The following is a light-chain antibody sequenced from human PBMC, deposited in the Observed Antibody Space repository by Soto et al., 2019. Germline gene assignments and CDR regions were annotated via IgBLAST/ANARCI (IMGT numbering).Light chain of an antibody. CDR3: QQYQT. Sequence: EIVLTQSPGTLSLPPGERGTLSCRASQNLGTLYLAWFQQKSGQAPRLLIYATSSRANGIPDRFSGSGSGTDFTLTISRLEPEDFAVYYCQQYQTFGPGTKVDIK. V-gene: IGKV3-20*01. J-gene: IGKJ3*01. CDR1: QNLGTLY. CDR2: ATS.